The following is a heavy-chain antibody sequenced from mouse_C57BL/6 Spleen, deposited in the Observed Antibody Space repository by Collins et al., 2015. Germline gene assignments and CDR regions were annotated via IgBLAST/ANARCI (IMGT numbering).Heavy chain of an antibody. V-gene: IGHV5-6*01. CDR3: ARQIYDYDRGFAY. D-gene: IGHD2-4*01. Sequence: EVQLVESGGDLVKPGGSLKLSCAASGFTFGSYGMSWVRQTPDKRLEWVATISSGGSYTYYPDSVKGRFTISRDNAKNTLYLQMSSLKSEDTAMYYCARQIYDYDRGFAYWGQGTLVTVSA. J-gene: IGHJ3*01. CDR2: ISSGGSYT. CDR1: GFTFGSYG.